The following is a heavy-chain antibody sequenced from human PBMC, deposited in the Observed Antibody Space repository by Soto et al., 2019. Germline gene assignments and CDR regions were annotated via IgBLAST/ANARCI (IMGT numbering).Heavy chain of an antibody. J-gene: IGHJ4*02. V-gene: IGHV3-30*18. D-gene: IGHD1-26*01. Sequence: QVQLVESGGGVIQPERSLRLSCAASGVTFSTHGMHWVRQAPGKGLEWVAGISYDASSKYYVDSVKGRFTISRDNSRNTLYLQMDSLRTEDTAVYYCANGARRELPNFYYWGQGTLVTISP. CDR2: ISYDASSK. CDR3: ANGARRELPNFYY. CDR1: GVTFSTHG.